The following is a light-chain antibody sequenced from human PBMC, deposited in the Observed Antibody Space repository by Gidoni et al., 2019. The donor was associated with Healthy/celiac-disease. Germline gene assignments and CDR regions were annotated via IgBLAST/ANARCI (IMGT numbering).Light chain of an antibody. Sequence: DIQMTKSPSSVSSSVGDRVTITCRASQGISSWLAWYQQKQGKAPKLLIYAAFSLLSGVPSRFSGSGSGTDVTLTISRLQPEDFATYYCQQANSFPPFTFGPGTKVDIK. CDR3: QQANSFPPFT. CDR1: QGISSW. CDR2: AAF. V-gene: IGKV1D-12*01. J-gene: IGKJ3*01.